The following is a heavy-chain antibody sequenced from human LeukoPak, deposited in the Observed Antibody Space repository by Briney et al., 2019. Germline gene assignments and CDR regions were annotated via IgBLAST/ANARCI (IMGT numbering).Heavy chain of an antibody. V-gene: IGHV1-46*01. D-gene: IGHD3-10*01. CDR3: ARDRAIVRGDTALDY. CDR1: GYTFTSYY. J-gene: IGHJ4*02. CDR2: INPSGGST. Sequence: GASVKVSCKASGYTFTSYYMHWVRQAPGQGLEWMGIINPSGGSTSYAQKFQGRVTMTRDTSTSTVYMELSSLRSEDTAVYYCARDRAIVRGDTALDYWGQGTLVTVSS.